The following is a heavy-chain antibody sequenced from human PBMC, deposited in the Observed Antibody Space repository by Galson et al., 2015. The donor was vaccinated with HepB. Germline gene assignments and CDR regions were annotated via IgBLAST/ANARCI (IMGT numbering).Heavy chain of an antibody. CDR1: GFTFSGSA. V-gene: IGHV3-73*01. D-gene: IGHD6-13*01. CDR2: IRSKANSYAT. CDR3: TRPPIAAAADRDYYYGMDV. J-gene: IGHJ6*02. Sequence: SLRLSCAASGFTFSGSAMHWVRQASGKGLEWVGRIRSKANSYATAYATSVKGRFTISRDDSKNTAYLQMNSLKTEDTAVYYCTRPPIAAAADRDYYYGMDVWGQGTTVTVSS.